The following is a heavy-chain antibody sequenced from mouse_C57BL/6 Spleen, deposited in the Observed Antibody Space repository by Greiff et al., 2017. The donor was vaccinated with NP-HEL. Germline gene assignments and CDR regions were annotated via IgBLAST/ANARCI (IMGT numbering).Heavy chain of an antibody. V-gene: IGHV1-4*01. D-gene: IGHD1-1*01. CDR2: INPSSGYT. J-gene: IGHJ3*01. Sequence: QVQLQQSGAEQARPGASVKMSCKASGYTFTSYTMHWVKQRPGQGLEWIGYINPSSGYTKYNQKFKDKATLTADKSSSTAYMQLSSLTSEDAAVYYCASHGSSYPFAYWGQGTLVTVSA. CDR3: ASHGSSYPFAY. CDR1: GYTFTSYT.